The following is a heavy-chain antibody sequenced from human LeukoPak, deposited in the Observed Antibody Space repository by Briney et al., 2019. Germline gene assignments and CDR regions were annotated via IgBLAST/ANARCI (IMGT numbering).Heavy chain of an antibody. CDR3: ASGGGDY. CDR2: INPSGGST. CDR1: GYTFTSYG. J-gene: IGHJ4*02. V-gene: IGHV1-46*01. D-gene: IGHD3-16*01. Sequence: ASVKVSCKASGYTFTSYGISWVRQAPGQGLEWMGIINPSGGSTSHAQKFQGRVTMTRDMSTSTVYMELSSLRSEDTAVYYCASGGGDYWGQGTLVTVSS.